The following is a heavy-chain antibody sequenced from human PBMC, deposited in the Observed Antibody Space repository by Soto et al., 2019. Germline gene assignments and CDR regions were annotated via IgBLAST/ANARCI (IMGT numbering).Heavy chain of an antibody. CDR3: AIDGRKALWVEGLNAMDV. CDR1: AYTFTNYG. D-gene: IGHD1-26*01. J-gene: IGHJ6*02. CDR2: ISGYNGQT. Sequence: QVQLVQSGLEVKKPGASVKVSCKASAYTFTNYGISWVRQAPGQGLEWMGWISGYNGQTNYAQSFRGRVTFTTNTATSPAYMELKIVTSDVTAMYYCAIDGRKALWVEGLNAMDVWGQGTTVSVSS. V-gene: IGHV1-18*01.